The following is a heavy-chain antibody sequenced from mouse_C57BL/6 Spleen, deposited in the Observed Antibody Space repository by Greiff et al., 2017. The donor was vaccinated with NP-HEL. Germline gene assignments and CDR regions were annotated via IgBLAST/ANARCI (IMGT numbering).Heavy chain of an antibody. D-gene: IGHD2-1*01. V-gene: IGHV1-69*01. CDR2: IDPSDSYT. Sequence: QVQLQQPGAELVMPGASVKLSCKASGYTFTSYWMHWVKQRPGQGLEWIGEIDPSDSYTNYNQKLKGKSTLTVDKSSSTAYMQLSSLTSEDSAVYYCARSARPIYYGNYDYWGQGTTLTVSS. CDR1: GYTFTSYW. CDR3: ARSARPIYYGNYDY. J-gene: IGHJ2*01.